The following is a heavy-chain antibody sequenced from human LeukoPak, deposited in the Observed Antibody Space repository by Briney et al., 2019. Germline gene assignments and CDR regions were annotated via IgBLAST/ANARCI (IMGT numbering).Heavy chain of an antibody. CDR2: IYSGGST. J-gene: IGHJ6*02. CDR1: GFTVSSNY. Sequence: GGSLRLSCAAYGFTVSSNYMIWVRQPPGKGLEWVSVIYSGGSTYYAESVTGRFTISKDNAKNSMYLQMNSLRAEDTALYHCARNNGMDVWGQGTTVIVSS. V-gene: IGHV3-53*01. CDR3: ARNNGMDV.